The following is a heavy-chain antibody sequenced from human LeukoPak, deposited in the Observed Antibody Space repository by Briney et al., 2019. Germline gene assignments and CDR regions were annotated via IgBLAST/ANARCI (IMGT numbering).Heavy chain of an antibody. V-gene: IGHV4-4*07. J-gene: IGHJ4*02. CDR2: IYASGST. CDR3: ARLSCAYYNNFDY. Sequence: SETLSLTCTVSGGSITNYYWSWIRQPAGKGLEWIGRIYASGSTNYNPSLKSRVTMSVDTSKNQFSLKLSSVTAADTAVYYCARLSCAYYNNFDYWGQGTLVTVSS. CDR1: GGSITNYY. D-gene: IGHD3-10*01.